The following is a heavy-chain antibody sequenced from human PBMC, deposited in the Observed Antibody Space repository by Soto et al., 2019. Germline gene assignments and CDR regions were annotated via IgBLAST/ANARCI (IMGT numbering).Heavy chain of an antibody. J-gene: IGHJ5*02. CDR2: INSSSNVI. V-gene: IGHV3-11*01. CDR3: ARLMVADSDPMDWFDP. CDR1: GFNFSDYY. D-gene: IGHD3-10*01. Sequence: PGGSLRLSCAASGFNFSDYYMSWIRQAPGKGLEWVSFINSSSNVIYYAESVKGRFIISRDNAKNTLYLQMNSLRGEDTAVYYCARLMVADSDPMDWFDPWGQGTLVNVSS.